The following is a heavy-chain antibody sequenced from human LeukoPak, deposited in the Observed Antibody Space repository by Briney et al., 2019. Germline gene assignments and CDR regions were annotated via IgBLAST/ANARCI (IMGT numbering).Heavy chain of an antibody. V-gene: IGHV3-7*01. Sequence: PGGSLRLSCAASGLTFSSYWMSWVRQAPGKGLEWVANIKQDGSEKYYVDSVKGRFTISRDNAKNSLYLQMNSLRAEDTAVYYCARVQAAAVDYWGQGTLVTVSS. CDR3: ARVQAAAVDY. J-gene: IGHJ4*02. CDR2: IKQDGSEK. CDR1: GLTFSSYW. D-gene: IGHD6-13*01.